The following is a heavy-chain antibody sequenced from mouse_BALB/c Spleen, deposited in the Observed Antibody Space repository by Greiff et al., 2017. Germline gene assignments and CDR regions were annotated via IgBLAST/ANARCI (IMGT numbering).Heavy chain of an antibody. D-gene: IGHD1-1*01. CDR1: GYTFTSYW. CDR2: IYPGDGDT. CDR3: ARNYYGSHWYFDV. Sequence: QVQLQQSGAELARPGASVKLSCKASGYTFTSYWMQWVKQRPGQGLEWIGAIYPGDGDTRYTQKFKGKATLTADKSSSTAYMQLSSLASEDSAVYYCARNYYGSHWYFDVWGAGTTVTVSS. V-gene: IGHV1-87*01. J-gene: IGHJ1*01.